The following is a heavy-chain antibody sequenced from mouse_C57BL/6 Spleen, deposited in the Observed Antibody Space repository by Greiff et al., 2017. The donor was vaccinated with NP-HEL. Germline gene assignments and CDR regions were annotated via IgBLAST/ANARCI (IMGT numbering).Heavy chain of an antibody. Sequence: EVKLMESGGGLVKPGGSLKLSCAASGFTFSSYAMSWVRQTPEKRLEWVATISDGGSYTYYPDNVKGRFTISRDNAKNNLYLQMSHLKSEDTAMYYCARGYDLDYWGQGTTLTVSS. J-gene: IGHJ2*01. CDR1: GFTFSSYA. D-gene: IGHD2-3*01. CDR2: ISDGGSYT. V-gene: IGHV5-4*03. CDR3: ARGYDLDY.